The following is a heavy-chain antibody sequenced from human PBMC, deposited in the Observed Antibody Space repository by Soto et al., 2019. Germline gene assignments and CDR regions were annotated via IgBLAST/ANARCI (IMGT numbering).Heavy chain of an antibody. J-gene: IGHJ4*02. Sequence: ASVKVSCKASGYTFTSYGISWVRQAPGQGLEWMGWISAYNGNTNYAQKLQGRVTMTTATSTSTAYMELRSLRSDDAAVYYCARNGYCSGGSLCPDYWGQGTLVTVSS. V-gene: IGHV1-18*01. CDR3: ARNGYCSGGSLCPDY. CDR2: ISAYNGNT. CDR1: GYTFTSYG. D-gene: IGHD2-15*01.